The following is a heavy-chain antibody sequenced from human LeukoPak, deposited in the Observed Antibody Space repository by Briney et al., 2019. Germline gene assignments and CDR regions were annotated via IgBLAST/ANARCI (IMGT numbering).Heavy chain of an antibody. J-gene: IGHJ4*02. Sequence: TGESLRLSCAASGFTVSSNYMSWVRQAPGKGLEWVSVIYSGGGTFYADSVKGRFTISRDNSKNTLYLQMNSLRAEDTAVYYCARGYYDSSGYCFGYWGQGTLVTVSS. CDR2: IYSGGGT. V-gene: IGHV3-66*01. D-gene: IGHD3-22*01. CDR3: ARGYYDSSGYCFGY. CDR1: GFTVSSNY.